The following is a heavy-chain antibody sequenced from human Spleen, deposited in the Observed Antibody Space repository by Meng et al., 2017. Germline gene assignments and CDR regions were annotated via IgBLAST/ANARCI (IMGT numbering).Heavy chain of an antibody. CDR2: ISSSGSTI. D-gene: IGHD4-11*01. J-gene: IGHJ4*02. V-gene: IGHV3-48*03. Sequence: GGSLRLSCAASGFTFSSYEMNWVRQAPGKGLEWVSYISSSGSTIYYADSVKGRFTISRDNSKNTLYLQMSSLRADDTAVYYCASLYNYNDYDWGQGTLVTVSS. CDR1: GFTFSSYE. CDR3: ASLYNYNDYD.